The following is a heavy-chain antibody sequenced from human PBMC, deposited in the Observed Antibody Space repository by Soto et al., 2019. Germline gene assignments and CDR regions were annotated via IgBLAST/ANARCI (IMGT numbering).Heavy chain of an antibody. J-gene: IGHJ6*02. V-gene: IGHV3-30-3*01. CDR2: ISYDGSNK. CDR3: ARVVKELSSSWAKWPLHYYYYGMDV. CDR1: GFTFSSYA. D-gene: IGHD6-13*01. Sequence: QVQLVESGGGVVQPGRSLRLSCAASGFTFSSYAMHWVRQAPGKGLEWVAVISYDGSNKYYADSVKGRFTISRDNSKNTLYLQMNSLRAEDTAVYYCARVVKELSSSWAKWPLHYYYYGMDVWGQGTTVTVSS.